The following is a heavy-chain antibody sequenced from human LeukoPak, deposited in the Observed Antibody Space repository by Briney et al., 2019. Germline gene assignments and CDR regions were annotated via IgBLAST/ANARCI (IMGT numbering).Heavy chain of an antibody. CDR1: GGSFSGYY. D-gene: IGHD6-13*01. V-gene: IGHV4-34*01. J-gene: IGHJ4*02. CDR3: ARGWVLVAAAGSHDY. CDR2: INHSGST. Sequence: PSETLSLTCAVYGGSFSGYYWSWIRQPPGKGLEWIGEINHSGSTNYNPSLKSRVTISVDTSKNQFSLKLSSVTAADTAVYYCARGWVLVAAAGSHDYWGQGTLVTVSS.